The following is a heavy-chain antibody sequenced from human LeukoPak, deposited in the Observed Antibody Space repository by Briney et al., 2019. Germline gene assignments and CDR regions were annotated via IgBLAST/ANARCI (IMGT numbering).Heavy chain of an antibody. D-gene: IGHD3-9*01. J-gene: IGHJ4*02. V-gene: IGHV3-21*01. CDR2: IGTTGSYI. Sequence: GGSLRLSCAASGFTFSNYSMNWVRQAPGKGLEWVSSIGTTGSYIFYADSVKGRFTISRDNAKNTLYLQMNSLRAEDTAVYYCATDEYDILTDYDYWGQGILVTVSS. CDR3: ATDEYDILTDYDY. CDR1: GFTFSNYS.